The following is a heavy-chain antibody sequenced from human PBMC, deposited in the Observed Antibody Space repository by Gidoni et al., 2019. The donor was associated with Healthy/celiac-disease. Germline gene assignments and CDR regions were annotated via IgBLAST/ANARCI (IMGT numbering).Heavy chain of an antibody. CDR3: AKGGFMITFGGVPH. CDR2: ISWNSGSI. D-gene: IGHD3-16*01. CDR1: GFTFDDYA. J-gene: IGHJ4*02. V-gene: IGHV3-9*01. Sequence: EVQLVESGGGLVQPGGSLRLSCAASGFTFDDYAMHWVRQAPGKGLEWVSGISWNSGSIGYADSVKGRFTISRDNAKNSLYLQMNSLRAEDTALYYCAKGGFMITFGGVPHWGQGTLVTVSS.